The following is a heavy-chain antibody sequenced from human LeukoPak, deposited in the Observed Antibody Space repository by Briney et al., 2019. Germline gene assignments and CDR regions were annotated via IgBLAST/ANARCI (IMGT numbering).Heavy chain of an antibody. CDR2: INWSGIT. CDR1: DGSITNYD. D-gene: IGHD6-25*01. V-gene: IGHV4-4*07. CDR3: AREGGDPPWLDP. Sequence: PETLSLTRTVSDGSITNYDWTWIRQSAGKGLEWIGHINWSGITNSNPSLKSRVTMSVNTSKNQFSLNLTSLTAADTAVYFCAREGGDPPWLDPWGPGKLVTVSS. J-gene: IGHJ5*02.